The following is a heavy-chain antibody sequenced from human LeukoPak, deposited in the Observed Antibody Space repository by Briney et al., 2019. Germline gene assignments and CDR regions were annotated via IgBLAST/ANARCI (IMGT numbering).Heavy chain of an antibody. Sequence: GGSLRLSCAVSGFSFSSYAMHWVRQAPGKGLEGVAVISYGGNYKYYADSVKGRFTISRDNSKNTLYLQMNSLRAEDTAVYYCAREGRYYGSGSYYRGDFDYWGQGTLVTVSS. CDR2: ISYGGNYK. D-gene: IGHD3-10*01. CDR3: AREGRYYGSGSYYRGDFDY. J-gene: IGHJ4*02. CDR1: GFSFSSYA. V-gene: IGHV3-30*04.